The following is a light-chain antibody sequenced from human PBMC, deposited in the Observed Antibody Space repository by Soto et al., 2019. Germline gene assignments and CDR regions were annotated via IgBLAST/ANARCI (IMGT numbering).Light chain of an antibody. CDR3: QQRGNWPRT. J-gene: IGKJ1*01. CDR2: DAS. Sequence: EIVLTKSPATLSLSPGESATLSCRASQSVSSYLAWYQQKPGQAPRLLIYDASKRATGIPARFSGSGSGTDFTLTISNLEPEDFAVYYCQQRGNWPRTFGQGTKVDIK. V-gene: IGKV3-11*01. CDR1: QSVSSY.